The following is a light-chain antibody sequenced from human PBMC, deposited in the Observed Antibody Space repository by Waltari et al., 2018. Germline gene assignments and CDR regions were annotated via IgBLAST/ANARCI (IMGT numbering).Light chain of an antibody. J-gene: IGLJ3*02. CDR1: SSDVGGYNY. V-gene: IGLV2-14*01. Sequence: QSALTQPASVSGSPGQSITISCTGTSSDVGGYNYVPWYQQHPGKAPKLMICDVSNRPSGVSNRFSGSKSGNTASLTISGLQAEDEADYYCTSYTSSNTWVLGGGTKLTVL. CDR3: TSYTSSNTWV. CDR2: DVS.